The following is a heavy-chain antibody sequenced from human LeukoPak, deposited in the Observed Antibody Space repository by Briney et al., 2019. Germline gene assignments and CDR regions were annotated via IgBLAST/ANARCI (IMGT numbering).Heavy chain of an antibody. J-gene: IGHJ5*02. D-gene: IGHD3-9*01. CDR2: ISPSGGST. Sequence: GASVKVSCKAFGYTYTSNYMHWVRQAPGQGPEWMGVISPSGGSTTYAQKFQGRVTMTRDTSISTAYIELSRLRSDDTAVYYCASGYRQQYYDILTGWHWFDPWGQGTLVTVFS. CDR3: ASGYRQQYYDILTGWHWFDP. CDR1: GYTYTSNY. V-gene: IGHV1-46*01.